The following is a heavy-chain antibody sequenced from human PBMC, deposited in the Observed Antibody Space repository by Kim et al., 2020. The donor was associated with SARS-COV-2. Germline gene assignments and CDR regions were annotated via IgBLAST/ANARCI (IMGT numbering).Heavy chain of an antibody. Sequence: LKSRVTISVDTSKNQFSLKLSSGTAADTAVYYCARGGRYCSSTSCPHLDYWGQGTLVTVSS. D-gene: IGHD2-2*01. CDR3: ARGGRYCSSTSCPHLDY. V-gene: IGHV4-34*01. J-gene: IGHJ4*02.